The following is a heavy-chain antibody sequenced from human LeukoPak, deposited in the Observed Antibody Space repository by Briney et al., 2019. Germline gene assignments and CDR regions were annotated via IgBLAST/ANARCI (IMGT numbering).Heavy chain of an antibody. D-gene: IGHD7-27*01. V-gene: IGHV1-8*01. CDR1: GYSFTNYD. J-gene: IGHJ4*02. Sequence: ASVKVSCKASGYSFTNYDINWVRQATGHGLEWMGWMNPNSGTVGYAQKFQGRVTMTRNASISAAYMELSSLTSEDAAVYYCTRGASDYWGENYFDYWGQGSLVTVSS. CDR3: TRGASDYWGENYFDY. CDR2: MNPNSGTV.